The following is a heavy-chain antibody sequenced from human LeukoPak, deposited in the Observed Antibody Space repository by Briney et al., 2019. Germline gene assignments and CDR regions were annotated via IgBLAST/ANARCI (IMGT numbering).Heavy chain of an antibody. CDR3: ARDGASGVAL. J-gene: IGHJ4*02. CDR2: ISSSSSYI. Sequence: MAGGSLGLSCAASGFTFSSYSMNWVRQAPGKGLEWVSSISSSSSYIYYADSVKGRFTISRDNAKNSLYLQTNSLRAEDTAVYYCARDGASGVALWGQGTLVTVSS. CDR1: GFTFSSYS. V-gene: IGHV3-21*01. D-gene: IGHD2-8*01.